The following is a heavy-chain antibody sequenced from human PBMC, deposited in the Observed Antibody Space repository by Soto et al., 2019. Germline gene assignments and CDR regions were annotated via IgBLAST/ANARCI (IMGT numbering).Heavy chain of an antibody. CDR3: ARGPPWMAAFDI. J-gene: IGHJ3*02. D-gene: IGHD5-12*01. CDR2: IYYSGST. CDR1: GGSISSYY. Sequence: SETRSLTCTVSGGSISSYYWSWIRQPPGKGLEWIGYIYYSGSTNYNPSLKSRVTISVDTSKNQFSLKLSSVTAADTAVYYCARGPPWMAAFDIWGQGTKVTVSS. V-gene: IGHV4-59*01.